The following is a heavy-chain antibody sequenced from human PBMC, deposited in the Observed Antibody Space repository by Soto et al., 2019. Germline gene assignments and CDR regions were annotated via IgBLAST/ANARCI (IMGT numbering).Heavy chain of an antibody. V-gene: IGHV1-69*13. CDR1: GGTFSSYA. D-gene: IGHD3-22*01. Sequence: SVKVSCKASGGTFSSYAISWVRQAPVQGLEWMGGIIPIFGTANYAQKFQGRVTITADESTSTAYMELSSLRSEDTAVYYCARGRGYYDSSGYYSPGAFDIWGQGTMVTVSS. J-gene: IGHJ3*02. CDR2: IIPIFGTA. CDR3: ARGRGYYDSSGYYSPGAFDI.